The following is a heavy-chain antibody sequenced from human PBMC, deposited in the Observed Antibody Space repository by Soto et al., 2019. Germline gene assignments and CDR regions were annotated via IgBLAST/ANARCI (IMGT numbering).Heavy chain of an antibody. CDR2: IYYSGST. V-gene: IGHV4-59*12. Sequence: SETLSLTCTVSGGSISSYYWSWIRQPPGKGLEWIGYIYYSGSTNYNPSLKSRVTISVDTSKNTLYLQMNSLRAEDTAVYYCAKDQYSSSWYWFDPWGQGTLVTVSS. D-gene: IGHD6-13*01. CDR1: GGSISSYY. CDR3: AKDQYSSSWYWFDP. J-gene: IGHJ5*02.